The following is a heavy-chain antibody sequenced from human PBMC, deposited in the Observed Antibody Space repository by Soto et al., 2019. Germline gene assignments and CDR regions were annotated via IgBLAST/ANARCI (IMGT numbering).Heavy chain of an antibody. J-gene: IGHJ6*02. Sequence: GGSLRLSCAASGFTFSSYGMHWVRQAPGKGLEWVAVIWYDGSNKYYADSVKGRFTISRDNSKNTLYLQMNSLRAEDTAVYYCARDFVVGGPTIKYYYGMDVWGQGTTVTVSS. CDR3: ARDFVVGGPTIKYYYGMDV. CDR1: GFTFSSYG. V-gene: IGHV3-33*01. D-gene: IGHD1-26*01. CDR2: IWYDGSNK.